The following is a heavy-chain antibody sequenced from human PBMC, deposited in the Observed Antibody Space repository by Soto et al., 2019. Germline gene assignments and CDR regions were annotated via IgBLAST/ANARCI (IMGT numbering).Heavy chain of an antibody. CDR3: ARDIGPRVGYTANDP. CDR2: ISGSEK. V-gene: IGHV3-7*01. CDR1: GFFLSTYA. J-gene: IGHJ5*02. D-gene: IGHD6-25*01. Sequence: PGGSLRLSCAASGFFLSTYAMSWVRQAPGKGLEWVSGISGSEKYYADSVRGRFTISRDNARNSLHLQMNSLRAEDTAVYYCARDIGPRVGYTANDPWGQGTLVTVSS.